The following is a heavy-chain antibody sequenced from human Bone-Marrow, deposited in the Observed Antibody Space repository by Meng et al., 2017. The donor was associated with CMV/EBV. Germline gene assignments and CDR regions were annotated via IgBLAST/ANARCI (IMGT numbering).Heavy chain of an antibody. Sequence: QVQLQPWGAGLFKPSETLSHTCAVYGGSFSGYYWSWIRQPPGKGLEWVSYISSSSSYTNYADSVKGRFTISRDNAKNSLYLQMNSLRAEDTAVYYCARDEGYCSGGSCSTDYWGQGTLVTVSS. CDR2: ISSSSSYT. CDR1: GGSFSGYY. V-gene: IGHV3-11*05. D-gene: IGHD2-15*01. CDR3: ARDEGYCSGGSCSTDY. J-gene: IGHJ4*02.